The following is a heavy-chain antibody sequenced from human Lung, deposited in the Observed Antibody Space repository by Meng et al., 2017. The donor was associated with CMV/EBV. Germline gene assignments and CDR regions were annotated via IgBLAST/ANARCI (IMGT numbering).Heavy chain of an antibody. V-gene: IGHV3-53*01. Sequence: GGSLRLSCAASGFTVSSNYMSWVRQAPGKGLEWVSVIYSGGSTYYADSVKGRFTISRDNSKNTLYLQINSLRAEDTAVYYCARNNCSSTSCYSLYYYGMDVWGQGTTVTVSS. CDR1: GFTVSSNY. CDR2: IYSGGST. D-gene: IGHD2-2*01. CDR3: ARNNCSSTSCYSLYYYGMDV. J-gene: IGHJ6*02.